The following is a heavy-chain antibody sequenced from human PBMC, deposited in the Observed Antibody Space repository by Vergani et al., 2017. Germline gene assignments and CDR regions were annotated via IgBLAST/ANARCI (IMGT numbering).Heavy chain of an antibody. CDR1: GGSISSSSYY. V-gene: IGHV4-61*01. CDR2: IYYSGST. Sequence: QLQLQESGPGLVKPSETLSLTCTVSGGSISSSSYYWSWIRQPPGKGLEWIGYIYYSGSTNYNPSLKSRVTISVDTSKNQFSLKLSSVTAADTAVYYCARGTLTATNWFDPWGQGTLVTVSS. CDR3: ARGTLTATNWFDP. J-gene: IGHJ5*02. D-gene: IGHD2-21*02.